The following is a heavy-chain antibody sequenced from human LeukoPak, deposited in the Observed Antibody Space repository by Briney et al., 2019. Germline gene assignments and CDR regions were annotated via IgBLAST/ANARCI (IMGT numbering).Heavy chain of an antibody. CDR2: IKQDGSEK. Sequence: GGSLRLSCAASGFTFSSYWMSWVRQAPGKGLEWVANIKQDGSEKYYVDSVKGRFTISRDNAKNSLYLQMNSLRAEDTAVYYCAKVPKYYGSGSYYRYYFDYWGQGTLVTVSS. D-gene: IGHD3-10*01. CDR1: GFTFSSYW. CDR3: AKVPKYYGSGSYYRYYFDY. V-gene: IGHV3-7*01. J-gene: IGHJ4*02.